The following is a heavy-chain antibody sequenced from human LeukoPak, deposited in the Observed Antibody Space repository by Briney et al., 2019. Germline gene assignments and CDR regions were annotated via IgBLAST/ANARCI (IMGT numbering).Heavy chain of an antibody. D-gene: IGHD3-22*01. Sequence: GASVKVSCKVSGYTLTELSMHWVRQAPGKGLEWMGGFDPEDGETIYAQKFQGRVTMTEDTSTDTAYMELSSLRSEDTAVYYCATVGYYDSSGYYRPYFDYWGQGTLVTVSS. V-gene: IGHV1-24*01. J-gene: IGHJ4*02. CDR3: ATVGYYDSSGYYRPYFDY. CDR1: GYTLTELS. CDR2: FDPEDGET.